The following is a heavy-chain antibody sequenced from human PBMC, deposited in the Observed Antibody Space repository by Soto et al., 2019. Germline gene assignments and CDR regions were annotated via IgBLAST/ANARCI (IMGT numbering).Heavy chain of an antibody. D-gene: IGHD5-12*01. V-gene: IGHV3-30*18. CDR3: AKDNVGGYDTGFDY. J-gene: IGHJ4*02. CDR1: GSTFSSYG. Sequence: GGSLRLSCAASGSTFSSYGMHWVRQAPGKGLEWVAVISYDGSNKYYADSVKGRFTISRDNSKNTLYLQMNSLRAEDTAVYYCAKDNVGGYDTGFDYWGQGTLVTVS. CDR2: ISYDGSNK.